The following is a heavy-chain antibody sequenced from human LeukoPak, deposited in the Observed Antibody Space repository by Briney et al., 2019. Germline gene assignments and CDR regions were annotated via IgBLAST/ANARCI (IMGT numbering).Heavy chain of an antibody. D-gene: IGHD1-20*01. CDR3: ARDYSWTQDAFDI. Sequence: GGSLRLSCAASGFTFSSYSMNWVRQAPGKGLEWVSYISSSSSTIYYADSVKGRFTISRDNAKNSLYLQMNSLRAEDTAVYYCARDYSWTQDAFDIWGQGTMVTVSS. CDR1: GFTFSSYS. CDR2: ISSSSSTI. V-gene: IGHV3-48*04. J-gene: IGHJ3*02.